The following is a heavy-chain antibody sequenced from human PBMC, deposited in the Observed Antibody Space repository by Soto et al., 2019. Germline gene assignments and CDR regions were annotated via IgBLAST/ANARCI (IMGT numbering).Heavy chain of an antibody. Sequence: SETLCLTCTVSGGSVSSGSYYWSWIRQPPGKGLEWIGYIYYSGSTNYNPSLKSRVTISVDTSKNQFSLKLSSVTAADTAVYYCAIYNYDFWSGYCNWFDPWGQGTLVTVSS. CDR3: AIYNYDFWSGYCNWFDP. J-gene: IGHJ5*02. V-gene: IGHV4-61*01. CDR1: GGSVSSGSYY. CDR2: IYYSGST. D-gene: IGHD3-3*01.